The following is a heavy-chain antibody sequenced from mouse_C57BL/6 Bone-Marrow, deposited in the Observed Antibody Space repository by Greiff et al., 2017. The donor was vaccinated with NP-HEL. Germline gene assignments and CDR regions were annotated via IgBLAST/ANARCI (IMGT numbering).Heavy chain of an antibody. J-gene: IGHJ4*01. D-gene: IGHD2-4*01. CDR1: GFTFSSYA. CDR2: ISDGGSYT. CDR3: ARESYDDGRYYAMDY. Sequence: EVMLVESGGGLVKPGGSLKLSCAASGFTFSSYAMSWVRQTPEKRLEWVATISDGGSYTYYPDNVKGRFTISRDNAKNNLYLQMRHLKSEDTAMDYCARESYDDGRYYAMDYWGQGTSVTVSS. V-gene: IGHV5-4*01.